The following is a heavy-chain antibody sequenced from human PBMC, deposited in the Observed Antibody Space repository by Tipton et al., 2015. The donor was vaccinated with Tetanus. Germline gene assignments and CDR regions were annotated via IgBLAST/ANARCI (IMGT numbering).Heavy chain of an antibody. Sequence: SLRLSYAASGFTFSSYAMSWVRQAPGKGLEWVSAISGSGGSTYYADSVKGRFTISRDNSKNTLYLQMNSLRAEDTAVYYCAKDTAPKSYYYGMDVWGQGTTVTVSS. D-gene: IGHD4-17*01. CDR3: AKDTAPKSYYYGMDV. V-gene: IGHV3-23*01. CDR1: GFTFSSYA. CDR2: ISGSGGST. J-gene: IGHJ6*02.